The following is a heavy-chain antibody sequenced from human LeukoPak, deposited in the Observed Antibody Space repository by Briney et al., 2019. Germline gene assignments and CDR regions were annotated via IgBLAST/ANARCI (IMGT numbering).Heavy chain of an antibody. Sequence: SETLSLTCTVSGGSISSYYWSWLRQPAGKGLEWIGRIYTSGSTNYNPSLKSRVTMSVDTSKNQFSLKLSSVTAADTAVYYCARTYYYDSSGYHPWAFDIWGQGTMVTVSS. J-gene: IGHJ3*02. CDR3: ARTYYYDSSGYHPWAFDI. CDR1: GGSISSYY. V-gene: IGHV4-4*07. CDR2: IYTSGST. D-gene: IGHD3-22*01.